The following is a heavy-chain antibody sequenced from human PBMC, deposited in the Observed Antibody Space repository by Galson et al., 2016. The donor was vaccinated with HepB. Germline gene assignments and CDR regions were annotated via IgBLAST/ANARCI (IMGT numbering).Heavy chain of an antibody. D-gene: IGHD3-3*01. CDR3: SKGRGRAYDFWGGPRWSLGMDV. CDR1: GFTFSSYV. CDR2: VRGRGGTT. Sequence: SLRLSCAASGFTFSSYVMNWVGQAPGKGLGRVSGVRGRGGTTDYADPVKGRLPISRDNSKNTLYLQMNSLRDEDTAVYYCSKGRGRAYDFWGGPRWSLGMDVWGPGTTVTVSS. V-gene: IGHV3-23*01. J-gene: IGHJ6*02.